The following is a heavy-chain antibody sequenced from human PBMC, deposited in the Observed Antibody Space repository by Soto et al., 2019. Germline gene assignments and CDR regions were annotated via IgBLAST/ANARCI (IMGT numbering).Heavy chain of an antibody. CDR2: ISYDGSNK. CDR3: ARDDHGGPTHLGY. CDR1: GFTFSSYA. V-gene: IGHV3-30-3*01. D-gene: IGHD4-17*01. J-gene: IGHJ4*02. Sequence: QVQLVESGGGVVQPGRSLRLSCAASGFTFSSYAMHWVRQAPGKGLEWVAVISYDGSNKYYADSVKGRFTISRDNSKNTLYLQMNSLRAEDTAVYYCARDDHGGPTHLGYWGQGTLVTVSS.